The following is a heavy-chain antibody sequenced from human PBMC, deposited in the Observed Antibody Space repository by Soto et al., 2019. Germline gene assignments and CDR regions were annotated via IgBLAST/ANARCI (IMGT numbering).Heavy chain of an antibody. CDR2: IYPVDSDT. D-gene: IGHD5-12*01. V-gene: IGHV5-51*01. J-gene: IGHJ6*02. CDR3: ARFKIVPTSTYYYYGMDV. Sequence: PGESLKISCKGSEDSFTTYWIGWVRQMPGKGLEWMGIIYPVDSDTKYSPSFQGQVTISADKSISTAYLQWSSLKASDTAMYYCARFKIVPTSTYYYYGMDVWGQGTTVTV. CDR1: EDSFTTYW.